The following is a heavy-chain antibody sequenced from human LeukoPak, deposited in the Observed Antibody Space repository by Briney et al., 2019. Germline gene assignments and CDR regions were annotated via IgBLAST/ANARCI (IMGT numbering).Heavy chain of an antibody. D-gene: IGHD3-16*02. CDR1: GGSISSGGYY. Sequence: SETLSLTCTVSGGSISSGGYYWSWIRQHPGKGLEWIGYIYYSGSTYYNPSLKSRVTISVVTSKNQFSLKLSSVTAADTAVYYCAATFGGVIVSFDYWGQGTLVTVSS. CDR2: IYYSGST. CDR3: AATFGGVIVSFDY. J-gene: IGHJ4*02. V-gene: IGHV4-31*03.